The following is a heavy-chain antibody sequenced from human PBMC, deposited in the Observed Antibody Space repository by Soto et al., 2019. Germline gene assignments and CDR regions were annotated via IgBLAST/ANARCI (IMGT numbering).Heavy chain of an antibody. Sequence: EVQLLESGGGLVRPGGSLRLSCAASGFTFSNYVMRWVRQAPGKGLEWVSSVSSANTYYADSVKGRFTISRDNSKSTLYLQMNSLRVEDTAVYFCARAQGSCVSGSCYRYFDYWGQGTLVTVSS. CDR1: GFTFSNYV. CDR2: VSSANT. V-gene: IGHV3-23*01. D-gene: IGHD3-22*01. J-gene: IGHJ4*02. CDR3: ARAQGSCVSGSCYRYFDY.